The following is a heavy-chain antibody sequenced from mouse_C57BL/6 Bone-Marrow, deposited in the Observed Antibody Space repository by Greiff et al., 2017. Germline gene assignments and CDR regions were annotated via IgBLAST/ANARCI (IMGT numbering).Heavy chain of an antibody. J-gene: IGHJ4*01. V-gene: IGHV1-64*01. Sequence: QVQLQQPGAELVKLGAQVKLSCKAFGYTFTSYWMHWVKQRPGQGLEWFGMIHPHSGSTNYNENFKSTSTLTVDKSSRTAYIQLSSLTSEYAAVYDCAIEGRCDGAMYYGDQGTSVTVTS. CDR3: AIEGRCDGAMYY. CDR1: GYTFTSYW. CDR2: IHPHSGST. D-gene: IGHD2-13*01.